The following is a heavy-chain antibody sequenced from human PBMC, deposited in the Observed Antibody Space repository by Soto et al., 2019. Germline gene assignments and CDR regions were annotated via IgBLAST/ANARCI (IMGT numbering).Heavy chain of an antibody. Sequence: PGGSLRLSCAASGFSFSDSAMHWVRQASGKGLEWIARIRSKANSYLIAYDESVRGRFIISRDDSKNTAYLEMNSLRAEDTAVYYCARESEDLTSNFDYWGQGTLVTVSS. CDR2: IRSKANSYLI. J-gene: IGHJ4*02. CDR1: GFSFSDSA. CDR3: ARESEDLTSNFDY. V-gene: IGHV3-73*01.